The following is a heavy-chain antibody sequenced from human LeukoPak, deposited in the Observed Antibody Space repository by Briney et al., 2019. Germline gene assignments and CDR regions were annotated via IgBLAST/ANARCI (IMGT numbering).Heavy chain of an antibody. CDR2: ISDSSSTI. J-gene: IGHJ3*02. CDR3: AREFQEYASSYDAFDI. Sequence: PGGSLRLSCAASGFTFSSYKMNWVRQAPGKGLEWVSYISDSSSTIYYADSVKGRFTISRDNAKNSLYLQMNSLRAEDTAVYYCAREFQEYASSYDAFDIWGQGTMVTVSS. CDR1: GFTFSSYK. D-gene: IGHD6-6*01. V-gene: IGHV3-48*04.